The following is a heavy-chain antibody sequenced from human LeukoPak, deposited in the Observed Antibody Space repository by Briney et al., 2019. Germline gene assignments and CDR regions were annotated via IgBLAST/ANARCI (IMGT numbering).Heavy chain of an antibody. CDR2: ISGSGPYT. J-gene: IGHJ4*02. CDR1: GFTFSSYA. D-gene: IGHD2-2*03. V-gene: IGHV3-23*01. CDR3: AKHGYCSGISCFFDF. Sequence: GGSLRLSCAASGFTFSSYAMSWVRQAPGKGLEWVSGISGSGPYTFYTDSVKGRFTISRDSSKNTLYLQMNNLRAEDTALYYCAKHGYCSGISCFFDFWGQGTLVTVSS.